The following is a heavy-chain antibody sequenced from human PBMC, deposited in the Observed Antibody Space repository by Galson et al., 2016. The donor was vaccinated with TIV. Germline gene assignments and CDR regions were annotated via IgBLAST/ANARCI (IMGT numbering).Heavy chain of an antibody. CDR2: INPDNGDT. V-gene: IGHV1-2*02. Sequence: QSGAEVKKPGESLRISCKASEDTFTAYYIHWVRQAPGLGLEWMGWINPDNGDTNYAQKFEGRVTMTRDTSMTTVYMDLSSLKSDDTAVYYCARDVGSSSTSWFDPWGQGTLVTVSS. CDR1: EDTFTAYY. CDR3: ARDVGSSSTSWFDP. J-gene: IGHJ5*02. D-gene: IGHD6-6*01.